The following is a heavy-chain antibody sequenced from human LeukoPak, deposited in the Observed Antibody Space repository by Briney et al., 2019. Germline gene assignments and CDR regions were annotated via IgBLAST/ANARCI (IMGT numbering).Heavy chain of an antibody. CDR3: ARDSGTTGEVKFDP. J-gene: IGHJ5*02. V-gene: IGHV4-38-2*02. CDR2: IYTSGRT. Sequence: SEILSLTCTVSGYSISSGYYWGWIRQPAGKGLEWIGRIYTSGRTYYNPSLKSRVSMSVDTSKNQFSLKLSSVTAADTAVYYCARDSGTTGEVKFDPWGQGTLVSVSS. CDR1: GYSISSGYY. D-gene: IGHD3-10*01.